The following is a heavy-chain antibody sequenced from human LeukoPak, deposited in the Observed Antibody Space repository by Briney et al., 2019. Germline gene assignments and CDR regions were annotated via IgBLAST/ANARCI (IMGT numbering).Heavy chain of an antibody. CDR3: ARGDYGDSNFDY. Sequence: GRALRLSCAASGFTFSSYAMHWVRPAPGKGVGWGAVISYDGSNKYYADSVKGRFTISRDNSKNTLYLQMNSLRAEDTAVYYCARGDYGDSNFDYWGQGTLVTVSS. D-gene: IGHD4-17*01. J-gene: IGHJ4*02. CDR2: ISYDGSNK. CDR1: GFTFSSYA. V-gene: IGHV3-30*04.